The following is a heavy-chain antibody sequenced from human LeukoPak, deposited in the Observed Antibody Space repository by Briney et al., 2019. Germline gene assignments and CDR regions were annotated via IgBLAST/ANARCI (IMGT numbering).Heavy chain of an antibody. V-gene: IGHV3-74*01. CDR2: INPDGRVT. J-gene: IGHJ3*01. CDR3: AREGSFENFES. CDR1: GFTFRSFW. D-gene: IGHD3-9*01. Sequence: PGGSLRLSCAASGFTFRSFWMHWVRQSPGKGLVWVSRINPDGRVTNLADSVKGRFSISRDNDKNILSLYMTSLRAEDTALFYCAREGSFENFESWGQGTIVTVYS.